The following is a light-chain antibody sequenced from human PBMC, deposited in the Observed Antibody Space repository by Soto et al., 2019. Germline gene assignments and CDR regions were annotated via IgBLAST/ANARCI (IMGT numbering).Light chain of an antibody. Sequence: QSALTQPRSVSGSPGQSVTFSCTGTSSDVGGYHYVSWYQQHPGKAPKLMIFDVNKRPSRVPDRFSGSKSGNTASLTISGLQAEDEADYYCCSYAGSYTLVFGGGTKLTVL. V-gene: IGLV2-11*01. CDR2: DVN. CDR1: SSDVGGYHY. J-gene: IGLJ3*02. CDR3: CSYAGSYTLV.